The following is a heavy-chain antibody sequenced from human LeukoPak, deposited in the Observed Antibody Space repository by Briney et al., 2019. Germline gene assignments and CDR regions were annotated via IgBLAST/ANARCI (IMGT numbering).Heavy chain of an antibody. CDR3: ARGTIFGVVSGPSYGMDV. CDR2: IIPIFGTA. CDR1: GYTFSSYA. J-gene: IGHJ6*02. D-gene: IGHD3-3*01. Sequence: ASVKVSCKASGYTFSSYAISWVRQAPGQGLEWMGGIIPIFGTANYAQKFQGRVTITADESTSTAYMELSSLRSEDTAVYYCARGTIFGVVSGPSYGMDVWGQGTTVTVSS. V-gene: IGHV1-69*13.